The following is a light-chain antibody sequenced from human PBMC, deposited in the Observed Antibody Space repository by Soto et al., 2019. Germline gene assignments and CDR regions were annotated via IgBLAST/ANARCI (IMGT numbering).Light chain of an antibody. CDR1: QIVSTY. V-gene: IGKV1-39*01. CDR3: QQSYMTPQT. CDR2: AAS. Sequence: DIQMTQSPSPLSASIGDSVTITCRASQIVSTYLNWYQQKPGKAPKLLIYAASSLQSGVPSRFSGSASGTDFTLTISSLQPEDFATYYCQQSYMTPQTFGQGTTVEIK. J-gene: IGKJ1*01.